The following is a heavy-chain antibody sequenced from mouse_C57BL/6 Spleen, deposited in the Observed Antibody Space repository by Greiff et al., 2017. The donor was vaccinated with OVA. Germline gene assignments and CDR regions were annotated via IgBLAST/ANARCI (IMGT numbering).Heavy chain of an antibody. V-gene: IGHV1-78*01. CDR2: IYPRDGST. CDR3: ARERDYSNPFAY. CDR1: GYTFTDHT. J-gene: IGHJ3*01. Sequence: VQVVESDAELVKPGASVKISCKVSGYTFTDHTIHWMKQRPEQGLEWIGYIYPRDGSTKYNEKFKGKATLTADKSSSTAYMQLNRLTSEDSAVYFCARERDYSNPFAYWGQGTLVTVSA. D-gene: IGHD2-5*01.